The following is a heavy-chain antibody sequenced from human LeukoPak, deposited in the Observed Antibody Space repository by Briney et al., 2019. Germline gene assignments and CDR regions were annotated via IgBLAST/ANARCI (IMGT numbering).Heavy chain of an antibody. CDR1: GFTFSSYS. V-gene: IGHV3-21*01. D-gene: IGHD5-18*01. J-gene: IGHJ3*02. CDR2: ISSSSSYI. CDR3: ARGLGSYAYSDAFDI. Sequence: GGSLXLSCAASGFTFSSYSMNWVRQAPGKGLEWVSSISSSSSYIYYADSVKGRFTISRDNAKNSLYLQMNSLRAEDTAVYYCARGLGSYAYSDAFDIWGQGTMVTVSS.